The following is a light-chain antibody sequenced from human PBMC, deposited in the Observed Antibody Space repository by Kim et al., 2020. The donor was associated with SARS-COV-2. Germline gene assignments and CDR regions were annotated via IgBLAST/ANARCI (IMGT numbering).Light chain of an antibody. V-gene: IGKV1-9*01. CDR3: QQLITYPLT. CDR2: AAS. J-gene: IGKJ4*01. Sequence: DIQLTQSPSFLSATVGDTVTITCRASQGIRNYIAWYQQKPGKAPELLISAASTLQSGVPSRFSGSGSGTEFTLTISSLQPEDFATYYCQQLITYPLTFGGGTKVEIK. CDR1: QGIRNY.